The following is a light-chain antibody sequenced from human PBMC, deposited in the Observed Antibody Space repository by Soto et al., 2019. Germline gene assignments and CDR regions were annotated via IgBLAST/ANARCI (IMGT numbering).Light chain of an antibody. CDR3: AAWDDSLDAVV. CDR1: SSNIGRNV. Sequence: QSVLTQPPSVSEAPRQRVTISCSGSSSNIGRNVVNWYQQLPGKAPKLLIYYDDLLPSGVSDRFSGSKSGTSASLAISGLQSEDEADYYCAAWDDSLDAVVFGGGTKVTVL. V-gene: IGLV1-36*01. J-gene: IGLJ2*01. CDR2: YDD.